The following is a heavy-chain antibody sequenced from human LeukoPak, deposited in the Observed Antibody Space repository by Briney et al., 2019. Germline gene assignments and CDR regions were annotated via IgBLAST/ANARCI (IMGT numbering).Heavy chain of an antibody. CDR3: AKGGTGNNWYYWFDP. J-gene: IGHJ5*02. CDR1: GFTFSSYA. Sequence: GGSLRLSCAASGFTFSSYAVSWVRQAPGKGLEWVSIISGSGGNTYYADSVKGRFTISRDNSKNTLYLQMNSLRAEDTAVYFCAKGGTGNNWYYWFDPWGQGTLVTVSS. V-gene: IGHV3-23*01. D-gene: IGHD1-1*01. CDR2: ISGSGGNT.